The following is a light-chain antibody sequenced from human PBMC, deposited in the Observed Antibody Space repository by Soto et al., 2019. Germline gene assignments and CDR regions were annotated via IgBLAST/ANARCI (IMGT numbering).Light chain of an antibody. CDR3: QTRGTGIVV. CDR1: SGHRSYA. V-gene: IGLV4-69*01. CDR2: VNSDGSH. J-gene: IGLJ2*01. Sequence: QLVLTQSPSASASLGASVKLTCTLSSGHRSYAIAWHQQQPEKGPRYLMKVNSDGSHNKGDGIPDRFSGSSSGAERYLTISSLQSEDEADYYCQTRGTGIVVFGGRTKLTVL.